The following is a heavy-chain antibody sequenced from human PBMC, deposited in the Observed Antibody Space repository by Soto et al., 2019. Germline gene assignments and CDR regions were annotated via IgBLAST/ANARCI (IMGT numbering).Heavy chain of an antibody. CDR1: GFTLSSYG. D-gene: IGHD1-1*01. Sequence: QVQLVESGGGVVQPGRSLRLSCAASGFTLSSYGIHWVRQAPGKGPEWVAVISYDGNNKYYADSVKGRFTIYKDNSENTLYLQMNRLRGEDTAVYYCAKDHLQTGTIHYYGMDVWGLGTTVTVSS. CDR3: AKDHLQTGTIHYYGMDV. CDR2: ISYDGNNK. V-gene: IGHV3-30*18. J-gene: IGHJ6*02.